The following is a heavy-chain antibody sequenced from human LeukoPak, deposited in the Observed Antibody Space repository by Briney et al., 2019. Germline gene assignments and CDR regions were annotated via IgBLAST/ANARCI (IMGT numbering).Heavy chain of an antibody. Sequence: GGSLRLSCAASGFTFRSYAMNWVRQAPGKGLEWVSSISSSSSYIYYADSVKGRFTISRDNAKNSLYLQMNSLRAEDTAVYYCARDYPTMYYYDSSGYYYWGQGTLVTVSS. J-gene: IGHJ4*02. CDR1: GFTFRSYA. V-gene: IGHV3-21*01. CDR3: ARDYPTMYYYDSSGYYY. D-gene: IGHD3-22*01. CDR2: ISSSSSYI.